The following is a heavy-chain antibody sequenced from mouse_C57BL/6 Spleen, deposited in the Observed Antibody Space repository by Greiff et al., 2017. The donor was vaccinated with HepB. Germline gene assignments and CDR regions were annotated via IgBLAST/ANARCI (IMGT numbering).Heavy chain of an antibody. CDR2: INPNNGGT. CDR3: ARNNDYDGYYFDY. CDR1: GYTFTDYY. V-gene: IGHV1-26*01. D-gene: IGHD2-4*01. J-gene: IGHJ2*01. Sequence: VQLQQSGPELVKPGASVKISCKASGYTFTDYYMNWVKQSHGKSLEWIGDINPNNGGTSYNQKFKGKATLTVDKSSSTAYMELRSLTSEDSAVYYCARNNDYDGYYFDYWGQGTTLTVSS.